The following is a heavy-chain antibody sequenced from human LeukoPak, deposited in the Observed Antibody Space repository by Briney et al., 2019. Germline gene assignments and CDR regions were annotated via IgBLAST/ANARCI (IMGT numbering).Heavy chain of an antibody. CDR3: ARELQYYFDY. J-gene: IGHJ4*02. V-gene: IGHV3-30-3*01. Sequence: GRSLRLSCAASGFTFSSYTMHWVRQAPGKGREWVAVISYDGSNKYYTDSVKGRFTISRDNSKDTLYLQMNSLRGEDTAVFYCARELQYYFDYWGQGTLVTVSS. CDR1: GFTFSSYT. D-gene: IGHD2-15*01. CDR2: ISYDGSNK.